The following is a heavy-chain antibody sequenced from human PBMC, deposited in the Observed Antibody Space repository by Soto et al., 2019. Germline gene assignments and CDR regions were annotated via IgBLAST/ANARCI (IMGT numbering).Heavy chain of an antibody. CDR2: TYYRSKWYN. D-gene: IGHD2-2*01. Sequence: PSQTLSLTCAISGDSVSSNGAAWNWIRQSPSRGLEWLGRTYYRSKWYNDYAVSVKSRITINPDTSKNQFSLQLNSVTPEDTAVYYCAREMRNIVVVPAATQFDYWGQGTLVTVSS. J-gene: IGHJ4*02. CDR1: GDSVSSNGAA. V-gene: IGHV6-1*01. CDR3: AREMRNIVVVPAATQFDY.